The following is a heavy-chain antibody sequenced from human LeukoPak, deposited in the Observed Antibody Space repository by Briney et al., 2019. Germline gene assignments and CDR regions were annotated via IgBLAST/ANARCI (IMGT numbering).Heavy chain of an antibody. J-gene: IGHJ3*02. V-gene: IGHV4-4*07. Sequence: PSETLSLTCTVSGGSISSYYWSWIRQPAGKGLEWIGRIYTSGSTNYNPSLKSRVTMSVDTSKNQFSLKLSSVTAADTAVYYCARDHGSGSYYRGDAFDIWGQGTMVTVTS. D-gene: IGHD3-10*01. CDR1: GGSISSYY. CDR2: IYTSGST. CDR3: ARDHGSGSYYRGDAFDI.